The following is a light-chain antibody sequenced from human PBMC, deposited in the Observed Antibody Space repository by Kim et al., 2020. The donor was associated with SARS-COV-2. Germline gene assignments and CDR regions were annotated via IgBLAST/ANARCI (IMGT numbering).Light chain of an antibody. Sequence: VSTGKRSTPPCRARKRGSSNYLACYQQKPGQTPRLLIYGASSRATGIPDRFSGSGSGTDFTLTISRLEPEDFAVYYCQQYGSSPRFGGGTKVDIK. CDR3: QQYGSSPR. J-gene: IGKJ4*01. CDR2: GAS. V-gene: IGKV3-20*01. CDR1: KRGSSNY.